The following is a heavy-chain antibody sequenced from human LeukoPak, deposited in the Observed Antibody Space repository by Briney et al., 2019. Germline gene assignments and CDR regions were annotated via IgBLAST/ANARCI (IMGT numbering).Heavy chain of an antibody. J-gene: IGHJ4*02. CDR3: AKASLRLVATSNFDY. CDR1: GFTFSSYA. CDR2: IGGSGDSI. D-gene: IGHD5-12*01. V-gene: IGHV3-23*01. Sequence: GGSLRLSCAASGFTFSSYAMTWVRQAPGKGLQWVSIIGGSGDSIYYADSVKGRFTISRDNSQNTLYLQMNSLRAEDTAVYYCAKASLRLVATSNFDYWGQGTLVTVSS.